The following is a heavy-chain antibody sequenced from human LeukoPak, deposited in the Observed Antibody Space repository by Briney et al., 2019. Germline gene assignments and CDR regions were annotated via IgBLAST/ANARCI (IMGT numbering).Heavy chain of an antibody. CDR1: GGSISSYY. J-gene: IGHJ3*02. CDR2: IYYSGST. Sequence: SSETLSLTCTVSGGSISSYYWSWIRQPPGKGLEWIGYIYYSGSTNYNPSLKSRVTISVDTSKNQFSLKLSSVTAADTAVYYCARARRGSSGFDIWGQGTMVTVSS. V-gene: IGHV4-59*01. CDR3: ARARRGSSGFDI. D-gene: IGHD1-26*01.